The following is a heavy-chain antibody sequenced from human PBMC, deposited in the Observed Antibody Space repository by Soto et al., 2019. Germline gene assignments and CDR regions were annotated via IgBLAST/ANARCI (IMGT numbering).Heavy chain of an antibody. D-gene: IGHD2-15*01. CDR1: GFTFSAYH. V-gene: IGHV3-21*01. CDR3: ATGYCGGGGCYLRPYVFDV. CDR2: INPTSSHI. Sequence: EVQLVESGGGLVMPGGSLRLSCAASGFTFSAYHMNWVRQAPGKGLEWVSSINPTSSHIYYADSVRGRFTISRDDAKISVPLQMNSVRTEDAALYYCATGYCGGGGCYLRPYVFDVWGQGTMVTVSS. J-gene: IGHJ3*01.